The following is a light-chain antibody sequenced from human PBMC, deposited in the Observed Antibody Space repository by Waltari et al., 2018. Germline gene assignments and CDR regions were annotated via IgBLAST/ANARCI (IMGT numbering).Light chain of an antibody. J-gene: IGKJ1*01. CDR3: QQGYTTPRT. CDR1: QTIRNF. CDR2: AAS. V-gene: IGKV1-39*01. Sequence: DIQMTQSPSSLSASVGDRVSITCRASQTIRNFLNWYQQKPGKAPKLLIYAASTLESGVPSRFSGSASGTDFTLTISSLQPEDFATYYCQQGYTTPRTFGQGTKVEIK.